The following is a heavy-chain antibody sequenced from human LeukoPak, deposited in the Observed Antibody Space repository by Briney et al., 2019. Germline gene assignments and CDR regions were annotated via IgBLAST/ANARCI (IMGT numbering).Heavy chain of an antibody. D-gene: IGHD3-16*01. J-gene: IGHJ4*02. Sequence: KPSETLSLTCTVSGGSIGSYYWSWIRQPPGKGLEWIGHIHYSASPSYNPSLVSRVTISVDTSKNQFSLKLTSVTAADTAMYYCARVLSPVWGAFHYIDYWGQGTLVTVSS. V-gene: IGHV4-59*01. CDR2: IHYSASP. CDR1: GGSIGSYY. CDR3: ARVLSPVWGAFHYIDY.